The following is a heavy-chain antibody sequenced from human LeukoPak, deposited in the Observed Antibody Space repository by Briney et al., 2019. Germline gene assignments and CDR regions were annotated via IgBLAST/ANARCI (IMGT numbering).Heavy chain of an antibody. CDR3: ARGLGYCTSTTCLRPFDY. Sequence: GGSLRLSCAASGFTVSTYYMTWVRQAPGKGLECVSVIYSGGSTYYADSVKGRFTVSRDNSKNTLYLQMNSLRAEDTAMYYCARGLGYCTSTTCLRPFDYWGQGTPVTVSP. CDR2: IYSGGST. CDR1: GFTVSTYY. V-gene: IGHV3-53*01. J-gene: IGHJ4*02. D-gene: IGHD2-2*01.